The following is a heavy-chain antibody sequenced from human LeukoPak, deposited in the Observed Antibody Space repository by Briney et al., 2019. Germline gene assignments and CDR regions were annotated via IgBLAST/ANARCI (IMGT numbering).Heavy chain of an antibody. CDR3: ARKIEGGSYPLDY. Sequence: GASVKVSCKASGYTFTGYYLHWVRQAPGQGLEWMGWINPNSGGTKSAQTFQGRVAMTRDTSISTAYMELNSLRSDDTAVYYCARKIEGGSYPLDYWGQGTLVTVSS. CDR2: INPNSGGT. CDR1: GYTFTGYY. V-gene: IGHV1-2*02. D-gene: IGHD1-26*01. J-gene: IGHJ4*02.